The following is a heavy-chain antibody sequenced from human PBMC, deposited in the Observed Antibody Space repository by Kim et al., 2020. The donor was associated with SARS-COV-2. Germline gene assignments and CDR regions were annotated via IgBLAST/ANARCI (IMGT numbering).Heavy chain of an antibody. D-gene: IGHD2-2*01. V-gene: IGHV1-2*02. J-gene: IGHJ6*02. CDR1: GYTFTGYY. CDR3: ARRGYCSSTTCSLSPLDV. Sequence: ASVKVSCKASGYTFTGYYMHWVRQAPGQGLEWMGLINPNSGGTDHAQKFQGRITMTRDTSISTAYMELSRLSSDDTAVYYCARRGYCSSTTCSLSPLDVWGQGTTVTVSS. CDR2: INPNSGGT.